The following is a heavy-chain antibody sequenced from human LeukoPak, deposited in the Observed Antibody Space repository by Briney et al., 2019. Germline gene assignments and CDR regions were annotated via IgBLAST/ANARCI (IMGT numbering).Heavy chain of an antibody. D-gene: IGHD2-2*01. J-gene: IGHJ6*02. Sequence: SETLSLTRAVYGGSFSGYYWSWIRQPPAKGLKWIGEINHSESTNYNPSLNSRVTISVDTSKNQFSLKLSSVTAADTAVYYCARGHIVVVPAAFTRGYGVDVWGQGTTVAVSS. CDR2: INHSEST. V-gene: IGHV4-34*01. CDR3: ARGHIVVVPAAFTRGYGVDV. CDR1: GGSFSGYY.